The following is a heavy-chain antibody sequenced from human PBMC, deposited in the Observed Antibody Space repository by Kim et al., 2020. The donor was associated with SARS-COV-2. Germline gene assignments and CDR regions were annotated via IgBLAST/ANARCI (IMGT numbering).Heavy chain of an antibody. D-gene: IGHD4-17*01. CDR3: ARAVGVDYGGNDAIDYFDY. CDR2: IYYSGST. V-gene: IGHV4-59*13. J-gene: IGHJ4*02. CDR1: GGSISSYY. Sequence: SETLSLTCTVSGGSISSYYWSWIRQPPGKGLEWIGYIYYSGSTNYNPSLKSRVTISVDTSKNQFSLKLSSVTAADTAVYYCARAVGVDYGGNDAIDYFDYWGQGTLVTVSS.